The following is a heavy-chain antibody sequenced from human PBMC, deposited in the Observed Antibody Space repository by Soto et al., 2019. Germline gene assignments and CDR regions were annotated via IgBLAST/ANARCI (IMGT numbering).Heavy chain of an antibody. V-gene: IGHV4-30-4*01. CDR2: IYHSGST. CDR3: ARDNPADRGNFDY. CDR1: GDSISSGDSY. Sequence: KTSETLSLTCTVSGDSISSGDSYWSWMRQPPGKGLEWIGFIYHSGSTYYNPSLKSRVTISVDTSKNQFSLNLSSVTAADTAVYYCARDNPADRGNFDYWGQGTLVTVS. D-gene: IGHD3-10*01. J-gene: IGHJ4*02.